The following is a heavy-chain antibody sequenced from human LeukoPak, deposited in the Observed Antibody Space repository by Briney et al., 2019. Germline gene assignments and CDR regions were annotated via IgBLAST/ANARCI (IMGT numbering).Heavy chain of an antibody. V-gene: IGHV5-51*01. D-gene: IGHD6-13*01. CDR1: GYSFTSYW. J-gene: IGHJ6*02. Sequence: ESLKISCKGSGYSFTSYWIGWVRQMPGKGPEWMGLNYPGDSDTTYSPSFQGQVTISADKSISTAYLQWSSLKASDTAMYYCATIVVAAAGRGYYYYGMDVWGQGTTVTVSS. CDR2: NYPGDSDT. CDR3: ATIVVAAAGRGYYYYGMDV.